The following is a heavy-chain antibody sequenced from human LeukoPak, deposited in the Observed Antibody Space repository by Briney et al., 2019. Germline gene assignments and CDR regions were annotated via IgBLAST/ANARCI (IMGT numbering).Heavy chain of an antibody. J-gene: IGHJ4*02. CDR1: GFTFRSYA. D-gene: IGHD1-1*01. Sequence: GGSLRLSCAASGFTFRSYAMHWVRQAPGKGLEWVAVISYDGSNKYCVDSVKGRFTISRDNSKNTLYLQMNSLRAEDTAVYYCARGAHRWATTNGNFDYWGQGTLVTVSS. CDR3: ARGAHRWATTNGNFDY. V-gene: IGHV3-30*04. CDR2: ISYDGSNK.